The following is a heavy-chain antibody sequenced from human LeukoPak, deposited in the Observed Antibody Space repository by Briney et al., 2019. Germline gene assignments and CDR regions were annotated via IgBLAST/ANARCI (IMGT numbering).Heavy chain of an antibody. Sequence: SETLSLTCTVSGGSLSSYYWSWIRQPPGKGLEWIGYIYYSGSTNYNPSLKSRVTISVDTSKNQFSLKLSSVTAADTAVYYCARSVYGGAFDIWGQGTMVTVSS. CDR3: ARSVYGGAFDI. D-gene: IGHD1-14*01. J-gene: IGHJ3*02. CDR2: IYYSGST. V-gene: IGHV4-59*01. CDR1: GGSLSSYY.